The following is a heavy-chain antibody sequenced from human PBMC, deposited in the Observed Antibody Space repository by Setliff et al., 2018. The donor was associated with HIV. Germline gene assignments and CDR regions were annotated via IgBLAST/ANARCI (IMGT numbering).Heavy chain of an antibody. J-gene: IGHJ6*02. Sequence: ETLSLTCTVSGDSMSSDNYFWVWVRQPPGKGLEWMGNIFHSGYSNSKPSLKSRVTISLDTSKNQFSLKLSSVTAADTAVYYCARGDGYRANDAYYDTGMDVWGQGITVTVSS. CDR1: GDSMSSDNYF. CDR3: ARGDGYRANDAYYDTGMDV. D-gene: IGHD5-12*01. V-gene: IGHV4-61*01. CDR2: IFHSGYS.